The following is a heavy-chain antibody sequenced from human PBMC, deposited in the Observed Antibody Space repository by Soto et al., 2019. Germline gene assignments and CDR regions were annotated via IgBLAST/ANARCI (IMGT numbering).Heavy chain of an antibody. CDR3: ATAEVDY. CDR1: VFTFVDYW. Sequence: GGSLRLSCASSVFTFVDYWMHWVRQPPGKGPEWVSRMTGDGRTTQYADSVKGRFTASRDNAKSTLYLQMNSLRAEDTAVYYCATAEVDYWGPGTLVTVSS. V-gene: IGHV3-74*03. CDR2: MTGDGRTT. J-gene: IGHJ4*02.